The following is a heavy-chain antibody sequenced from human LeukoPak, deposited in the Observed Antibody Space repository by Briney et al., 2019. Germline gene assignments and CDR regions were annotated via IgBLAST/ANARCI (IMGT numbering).Heavy chain of an antibody. D-gene: IGHD6-19*01. Sequence: SVKVSCKASGGTFSSYAISWVRQAPGQGLEWMGGIIPIFGTANYAQKFQGRVTITADESTSTAYMELSSLRSEDTAVYYCARDLAVAGFLDYWGRGTLVTVSS. V-gene: IGHV1-69*01. CDR3: ARDLAVAGFLDY. CDR1: GGTFSSYA. J-gene: IGHJ4*02. CDR2: IIPIFGTA.